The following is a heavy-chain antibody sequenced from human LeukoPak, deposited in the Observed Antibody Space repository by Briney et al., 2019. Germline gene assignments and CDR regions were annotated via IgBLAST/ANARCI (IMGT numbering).Heavy chain of an antibody. CDR2: INPSGGST. J-gene: IGHJ4*02. V-gene: IGHV1-46*01. CDR1: GYTFISYY. D-gene: IGHD3-10*01. Sequence: ASVKVSCKASGYTFISYYMHWVRQAPGQGLEWMGIINPSGGSTTYAQKFQGRVTLTTDTSRSTVYVELRGLTSDDTAVYYCARDANYYGSGSYAYFDYWGQGSLLTVSS. CDR3: ARDANYYGSGSYAYFDY.